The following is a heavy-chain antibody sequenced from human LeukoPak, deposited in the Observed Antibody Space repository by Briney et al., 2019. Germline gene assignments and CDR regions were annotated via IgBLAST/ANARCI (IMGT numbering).Heavy chain of an antibody. V-gene: IGHV4-59*12. D-gene: IGHD1-26*01. CDR3: AKDHPYSGSFYDAFDI. CDR2: IDYSGSS. J-gene: IGHJ3*02. Sequence: SETLSLTCSVSGDSISSFYWNWIRQPPGKRLEWIGNIDYSGSSNYNPSLESRVTISIDTSRKQFFLKLDSVTAADTAVYYCAKDHPYSGSFYDAFDIWGQGTMVTVSS. CDR1: GDSISSFY.